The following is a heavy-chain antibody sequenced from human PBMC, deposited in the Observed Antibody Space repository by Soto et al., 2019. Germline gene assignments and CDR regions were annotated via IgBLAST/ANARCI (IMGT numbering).Heavy chain of an antibody. Sequence: ASVKRSCKASGYSFTAYSLYWVRQAPGQELEWMGWVNTNNGDTSYAQNIQDRVTMTRDTAIRTAYMELTSLTSDDTAVYYFARPTHAGELPYWGHGTLDTVSA. D-gene: IGHD2-21*01. CDR1: GYSFTAYS. J-gene: IGHJ1*01. V-gene: IGHV1-2*02. CDR2: VNTNNGDT. CDR3: ARPTHAGELPY.